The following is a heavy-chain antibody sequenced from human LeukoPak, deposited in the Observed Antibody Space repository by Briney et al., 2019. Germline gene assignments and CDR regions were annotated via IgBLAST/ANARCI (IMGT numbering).Heavy chain of an antibody. CDR1: GFTFGSYS. D-gene: IGHD1-26*01. J-gene: IGHJ5*02. V-gene: IGHV3-23*01. CDR3: AKGLHGSHLPES. CDR2: ISYSGDST. Sequence: GGSLRLSCVASGFTFGSYSMTWVRQAPGKGLEGVSIISYSGDSTFYADSVKGRFTMSRDISKNTVYLQMNNLRAEDTAIYYCAKGLHGSHLPESWGQGTLVTVSS.